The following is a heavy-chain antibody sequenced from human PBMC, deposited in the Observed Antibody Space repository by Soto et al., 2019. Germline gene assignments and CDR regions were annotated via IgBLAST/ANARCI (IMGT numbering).Heavy chain of an antibody. V-gene: IGHV3-30*18. CDR3: AKGGGDGYYDSSGYSFDH. D-gene: IGHD3-22*01. J-gene: IGHJ4*02. CDR1: GFTFSIYG. CDR2: ISYDGSKK. Sequence: QVQLVESGEGVVQPGQCLRLSCEASGFTFSIYGMHWVRRAPGKGLEWVAVISYDGSKKFYADSAKGRFTVSRDSSKNTLYLQMNSLRAEDTAIYYCAKGGGDGYYDSSGYSFDHWGQGTLVTVSS.